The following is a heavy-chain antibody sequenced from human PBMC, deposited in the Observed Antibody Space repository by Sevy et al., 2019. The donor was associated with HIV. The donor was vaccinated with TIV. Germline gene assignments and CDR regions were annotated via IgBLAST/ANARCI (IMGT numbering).Heavy chain of an antibody. CDR3: ARAPPVRSGDDSLNWFDP. J-gene: IGHJ5*02. V-gene: IGHV4-59*01. D-gene: IGHD5-12*01. Sequence: SETLSLTCTVFGGSISAYYWSWIRQPPGKGLEYIGYIYYTGSTNYNPSLKSRVTISVDTSKNQFSLRLTSVTAADTATYYCARAPPVRSGDDSLNWFDPWGQGTLVTVSS. CDR2: IYYTGST. CDR1: GGSISAYY.